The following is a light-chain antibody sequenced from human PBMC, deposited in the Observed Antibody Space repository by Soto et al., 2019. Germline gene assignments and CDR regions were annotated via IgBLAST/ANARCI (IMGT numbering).Light chain of an antibody. J-gene: IGKJ5*01. Sequence: EIVLTQSPAILSLSPGERATLSCRASQSVSNKLAWFQQKPGQAPRLLIYDASNRATGIPARFSGSGSGTDFTLTISSLEPEDFAVYYCQQRSNWPPITFGQGTRLEIK. V-gene: IGKV3-11*01. CDR1: QSVSNK. CDR3: QQRSNWPPIT. CDR2: DAS.